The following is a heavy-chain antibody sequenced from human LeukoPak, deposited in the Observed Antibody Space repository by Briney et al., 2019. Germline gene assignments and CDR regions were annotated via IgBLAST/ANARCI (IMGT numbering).Heavy chain of an antibody. J-gene: IGHJ3*02. V-gene: IGHV4-39*07. CDR3: ARFSPSGSYYAFDI. CDR1: GGSISSSSYY. CDR2: IYYSGST. Sequence: PSETLSLTCTVSGGSISSSSYYWGWIRQPPGKGLEWIGSIYYSGSTYYNPSLKSRVTISVDTSKNQFSLKLSSVTAADTAVYYCARFSPSGSYYAFDIWGQGTMVTVSS. D-gene: IGHD1-26*01.